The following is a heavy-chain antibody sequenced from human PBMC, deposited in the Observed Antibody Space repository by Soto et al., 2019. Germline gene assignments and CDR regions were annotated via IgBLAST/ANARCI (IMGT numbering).Heavy chain of an antibody. Sequence: GGSVKGSCKASGYAFTGYYMHCVRQAPGQGPEWIGWINPNSGGTNYAQKFQGRVTMTRDTSISTAYMELSRLRSDDTAVYYCARDDYCSSTSCYINWFDPWGQGTMVTVSS. CDR3: ARDDYCSSTSCYINWFDP. D-gene: IGHD2-2*02. V-gene: IGHV1-2*02. CDR1: GYAFTGYY. CDR2: INPNSGGT. J-gene: IGHJ5*02.